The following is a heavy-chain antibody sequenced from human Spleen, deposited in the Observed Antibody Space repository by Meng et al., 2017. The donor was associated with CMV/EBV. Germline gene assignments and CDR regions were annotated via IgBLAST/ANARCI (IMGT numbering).Heavy chain of an antibody. Sequence: PQLQGSGPRLVKPSETLSLTCTVSGGSISSSSYYWGWIRQPPGKGLEWIGSIYYSGSTYYNPSLKSRVTISVDTSKNQFSLKLSSVTAADTAVYYCARDGAGLRLGELSSPFDYWGQGTLVTVSS. CDR3: ARDGAGLRLGELSSPFDY. CDR2: IYYSGST. V-gene: IGHV4-39*07. D-gene: IGHD3-16*02. J-gene: IGHJ4*02. CDR1: GGSISSSSYY.